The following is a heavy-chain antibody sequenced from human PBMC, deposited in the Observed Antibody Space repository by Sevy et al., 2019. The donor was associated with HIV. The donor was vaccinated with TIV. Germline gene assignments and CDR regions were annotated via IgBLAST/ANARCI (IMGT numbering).Heavy chain of an antibody. CDR3: AREDIVLGEDNYYGMDV. CDR1: GFSVSSNY. D-gene: IGHD2-15*01. CDR2: IHSGGRI. Sequence: GGSLRLSCAASGFSVSSNYMSWVRQAPGKGPEWVSVIHSGGRISYADSVQGRFTISRDNSKNILYLQMNSLRAEDTAVYYCAREDIVLGEDNYYGMDVWGQGTTVTVSS. J-gene: IGHJ6*02. V-gene: IGHV3-53*01.